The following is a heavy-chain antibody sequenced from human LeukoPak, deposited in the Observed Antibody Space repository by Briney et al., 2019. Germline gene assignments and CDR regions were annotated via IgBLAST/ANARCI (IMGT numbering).Heavy chain of an antibody. J-gene: IGHJ6*03. CDR3: ARGRLWFGELSGVYYHYMDV. CDR1: GGSISSSSYY. CDR2: ISDSGGGSA. D-gene: IGHD3-10*01. Sequence: SETLSLTCTVSGGSISSSSYYWSWIRQPPGKGLEWIGEISDSGGGSADYNPSLRSRVSISVDTSKDQFSLNLSSVTAADTAVYFCARGRLWFGELSGVYYHYMDVWGKGTTVTVSS. V-gene: IGHV4-39*07.